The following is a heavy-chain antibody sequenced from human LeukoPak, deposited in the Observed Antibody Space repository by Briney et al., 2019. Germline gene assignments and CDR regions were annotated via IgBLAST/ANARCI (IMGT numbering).Heavy chain of an antibody. V-gene: IGHV5-51*01. Sequence: GESLKISCKASGYTFTHQWIGWVRQKSGSGLEWMGIICPRDSDTRYSPSFQGHVTTSADTSINTAYLEWSRLEASDTGIYYCARHSDVIGAIWGQGTLVTVSS. CDR3: ARHSDVIGAI. D-gene: IGHD3-10*01. CDR1: GYTFTHQW. CDR2: ICPRDSDT. J-gene: IGHJ4*02.